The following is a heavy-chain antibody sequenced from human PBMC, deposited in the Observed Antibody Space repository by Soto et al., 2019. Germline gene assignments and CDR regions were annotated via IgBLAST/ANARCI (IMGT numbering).Heavy chain of an antibody. CDR3: ARSEPTDHPDSSGYGTDY. V-gene: IGHV4-39*01. D-gene: IGHD3-22*01. CDR1: GGSISSSSYY. Sequence: PSETLSLTCTVSGGSISSSSYYWGWIRQPPGKGLEWIGSIYYSGSTYYNPSLKSRVTISVDTSKNQFPLKLSSVTAADTAVYYCARSEPTDHPDSSGYGTDYWGQGTLVTVSS. J-gene: IGHJ4*02. CDR2: IYYSGST.